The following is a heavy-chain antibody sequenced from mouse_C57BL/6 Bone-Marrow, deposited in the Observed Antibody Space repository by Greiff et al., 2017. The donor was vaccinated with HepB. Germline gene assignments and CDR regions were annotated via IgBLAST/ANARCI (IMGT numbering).Heavy chain of an antibody. Sequence: VQLQQSGPELVKPGASVKIPCKASGYTFTDYNMDWVKQSHGKSLEWIGDINPNNGGTIYNQKFKGKATLTVDKSSSTAYMELRSLTSEDTAVYYCARSSRPRITPFAYWGQGTLVTVSA. CDR3: ARSSRPRITPFAY. J-gene: IGHJ3*01. CDR2: INPNNGGT. CDR1: GYTFTDYN. V-gene: IGHV1-18*01. D-gene: IGHD1-1*01.